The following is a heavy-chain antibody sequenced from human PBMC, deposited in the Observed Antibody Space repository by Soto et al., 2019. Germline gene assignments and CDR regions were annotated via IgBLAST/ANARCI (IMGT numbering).Heavy chain of an antibody. D-gene: IGHD1-1*01. V-gene: IGHV3-7*01. CDR2: IKQDGSEK. CDR3: ASTGPTAYYYYYYMDV. Sequence: RQAPGKGLEWVANIKQDGSEKYYVDSVKGRFTISRDNAKNSLYLQMNSLRAEYTAVYYCASTGPTAYYYYYYMDVWGKGTTVTLSS. J-gene: IGHJ6*03.